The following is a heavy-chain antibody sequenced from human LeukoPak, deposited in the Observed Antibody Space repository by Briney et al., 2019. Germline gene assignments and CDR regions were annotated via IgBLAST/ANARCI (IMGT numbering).Heavy chain of an antibody. CDR3: ARDGMVRGVITLDY. Sequence: SETLSLTCAVSGGSISSGGYYWSWIRQPAGKGLEWIGRIYTSGSTNYNPSLKSRVTMSVDTSKNQFSLKLSSVTAADTAVYYCARDGMVRGVITLDYWGQGTLVTVSS. J-gene: IGHJ4*02. D-gene: IGHD3-10*01. V-gene: IGHV4-61*02. CDR1: GGSISSGGYY. CDR2: IYTSGST.